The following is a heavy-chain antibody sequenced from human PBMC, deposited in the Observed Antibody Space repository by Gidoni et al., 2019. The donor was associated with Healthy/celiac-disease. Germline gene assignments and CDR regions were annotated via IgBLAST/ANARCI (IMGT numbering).Heavy chain of an antibody. V-gene: IGHV1-3*01. D-gene: IGHD4-17*01. CDR3: AREPMTVTSDYYYYGMDV. J-gene: IGHJ6*02. Sequence: QVQLVQSGAEVNKPGASVKVSCKAPGYTFPSSAVHWVRQAPGQRLEWMGWINAGNGNTKYSQKFQGRVTITRDTSASTAYMELSSLRSEDTAVYYCAREPMTVTSDYYYYGMDVWGQGTTVTVSS. CDR1: GYTFPSSA. CDR2: INAGNGNT.